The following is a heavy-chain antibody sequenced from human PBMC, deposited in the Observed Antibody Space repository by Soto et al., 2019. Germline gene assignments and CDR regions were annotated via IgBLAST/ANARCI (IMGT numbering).Heavy chain of an antibody. V-gene: IGHV3-74*01. CDR1: GFPFRSDW. Sequence: EVQLGESGGGSVQPGAALRLSGAASGFPFRSDWIHWVRQAPGKGLMWVSRIKYDGTITNYADSLKGRLTISRDNAKNTMYLPMNSLRVEDTAVYHCARRAKGGDYVDGWGKGTTVTVSS. CDR3: ARRAKGGDYVDG. CDR2: IKYDGTIT. D-gene: IGHD3-16*01. J-gene: IGHJ6*03.